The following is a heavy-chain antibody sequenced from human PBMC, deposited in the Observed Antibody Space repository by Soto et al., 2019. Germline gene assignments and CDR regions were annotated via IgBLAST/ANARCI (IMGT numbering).Heavy chain of an antibody. V-gene: IGHV1-69*02. CDR2: IFPLTDIP. CDR1: GGTFRNYP. J-gene: IGHJ4*02. Sequence: QVQLVQSGTEVKKPGSSVKVSCKASGGTFRNYPINWVRQAPGQGLEWMGSIFPLTDIPDYAQNFQARLTISADKSTSTGYMELSSLPSDDTAMYFCARGPLVVLNYFESWGQGTLVTVSS. CDR3: ARGPLVVLNYFES.